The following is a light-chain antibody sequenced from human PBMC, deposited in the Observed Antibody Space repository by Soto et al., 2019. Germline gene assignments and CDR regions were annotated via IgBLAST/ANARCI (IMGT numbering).Light chain of an antibody. Sequence: QSVLTQPPSVSGAPGQRVTISCTGSSSNIGAGYDVHWYQQLPGTAPKLLIYGNSNRPSGVPDRFSGSKSGTSASLAITGLQAEDEADHYCQSYDSSLSGYVFGGGTKLIVL. J-gene: IGLJ3*02. CDR3: QSYDSSLSGYV. CDR2: GNS. CDR1: SSNIGAGYD. V-gene: IGLV1-40*01.